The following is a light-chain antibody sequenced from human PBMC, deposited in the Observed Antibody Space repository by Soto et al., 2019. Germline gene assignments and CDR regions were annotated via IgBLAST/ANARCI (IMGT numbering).Light chain of an antibody. CDR2: DTS. V-gene: IGKV3-15*01. J-gene: IGKJ4*01. Sequence: EVVMTQSPATLSVSPGEGVTLSCRASQSIGDTLAWYQHKPGQTPRLLIYDTSTRATGVPARFSGSRSVPEFNLTIYGPQSEDFVLSYCQRYNNWPLTFGGGPKVESK. CDR3: QRYNNWPLT. CDR1: QSIGDT.